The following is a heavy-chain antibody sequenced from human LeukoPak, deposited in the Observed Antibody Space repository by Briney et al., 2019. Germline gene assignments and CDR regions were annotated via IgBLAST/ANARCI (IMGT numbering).Heavy chain of an antibody. CDR3: ASASSVYWGVFNI. CDR1: GYTFTSYY. J-gene: IGHJ3*02. V-gene: IGHV1-46*01. D-gene: IGHD3-22*01. CDR2: INPSGGST. Sequence: GASVKVSCKASGYTFTSYYMHWVRQAPGQGLEWMGIINPSGGSTSYAQKFQGRVTMTRDTSTSTVYMELSSLRSEDTAVYYCASASSVYWGVFNIWAKGKMFTVS.